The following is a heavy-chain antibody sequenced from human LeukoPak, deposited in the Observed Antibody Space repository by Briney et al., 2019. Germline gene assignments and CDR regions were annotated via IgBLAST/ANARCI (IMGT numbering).Heavy chain of an antibody. CDR2: SRNKANSYTT. V-gene: IGHV3-72*01. J-gene: IGHJ3*02. CDR3: ARVRGGSWVAFDI. CDR1: GFTFSDHY. D-gene: IGHD1-26*01. Sequence: GGSLRLSCAASGFTFSDHYMDWVRQAPGRGLEWVGRSRNKANSYTTEYAASVKGRFTISRDDSKHPLYLQMNSLKTEDTAVYHCARVRGGSWVAFDIWGQGTMVTVSS.